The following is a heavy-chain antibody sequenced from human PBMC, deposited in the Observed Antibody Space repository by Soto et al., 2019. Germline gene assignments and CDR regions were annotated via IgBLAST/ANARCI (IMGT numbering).Heavy chain of an antibody. CDR1: GGTFSSYA. CDR2: IIPIFGTA. D-gene: IGHD2-21*01. CDR3: ARGGETDNWFDP. J-gene: IGHJ5*02. Sequence: GASVKVSCKASGGTFSSYALSWVRQAPGQGLEWMGGIIPIFGTANYAQKFQGRVTITADESTSTAYMELSSLRSEDTAVYYCARGGETDNWFDPWGQGALVTVSS. V-gene: IGHV1-69*13.